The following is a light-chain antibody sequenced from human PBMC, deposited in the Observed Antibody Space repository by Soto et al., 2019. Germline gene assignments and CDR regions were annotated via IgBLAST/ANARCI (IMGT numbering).Light chain of an antibody. V-gene: IGLV3-21*04. J-gene: IGLJ2*01. CDR1: NIGSKS. CDR3: QVWDSSSDHPL. CDR2: YDS. Sequence: SYELTQPPSVSVAPGKTVRITCGGNNIGSKSVHWYQQKPGQAPVLVIYYDSDRPSGIPERFSGSNSGNTATLTISRVEAGDEADYYCQVWDSSSDHPLFGGGTKVTVL.